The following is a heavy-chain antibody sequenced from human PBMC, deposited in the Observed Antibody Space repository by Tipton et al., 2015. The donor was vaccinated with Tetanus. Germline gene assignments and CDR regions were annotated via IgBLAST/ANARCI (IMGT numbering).Heavy chain of an antibody. CDR2: IYYSGST. Sequence: LRLSCTVSGGSISSGGYYWSWIRQHPGKGLEWIGDIYYSGSTYYNPSLKSRVTISLDTSKNQFSLKLNSVTAADTAVYYCARDQARGARGWNYFDYWGQGTLVTVSS. J-gene: IGHJ4*02. V-gene: IGHV4-31*03. D-gene: IGHD1-26*01. CDR1: GGSISSGGYY. CDR3: ARDQARGARGWNYFDY.